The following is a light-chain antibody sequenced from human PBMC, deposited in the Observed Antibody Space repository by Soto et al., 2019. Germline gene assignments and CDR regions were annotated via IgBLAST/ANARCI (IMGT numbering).Light chain of an antibody. Sequence: DIQMTQSPSSLSASVGDRVTITCRASQGIRHDLGWYQQKPGKAPKRLIYTASSLQSGVPPRFSGSGSGTKFTLTSSSLQPEDFETYYCLQNNSYPVTFGQGTKVEIK. CDR3: LQNNSYPVT. CDR2: TAS. J-gene: IGKJ1*01. CDR1: QGIRHD. V-gene: IGKV1-17*01.